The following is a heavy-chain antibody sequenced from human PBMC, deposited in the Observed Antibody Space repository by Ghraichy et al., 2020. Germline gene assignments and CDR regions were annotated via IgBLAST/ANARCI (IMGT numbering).Heavy chain of an antibody. CDR1: GYTFTSYA. V-gene: IGHV7-4-1*02. Sequence: ASVKVSCKASGYTFTSYAVHWVRQAPGQGLEWMGWINTNTANPRYAQGFTGRFVFSLDTSVSTIYLQISSLKAGDTAVYYCARDPPHCSGGSCYFHFWGQGTLVTVSS. CDR2: INTNTANP. D-gene: IGHD2-15*01. J-gene: IGHJ4*02. CDR3: ARDPPHCSGGSCYFHF.